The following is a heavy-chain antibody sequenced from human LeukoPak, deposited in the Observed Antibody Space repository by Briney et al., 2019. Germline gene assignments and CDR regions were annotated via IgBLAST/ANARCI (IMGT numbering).Heavy chain of an antibody. D-gene: IGHD3-22*01. CDR2: IYHSGST. J-gene: IGHJ4*02. CDR3: ARVRLGHNCYDSSGYYLDY. CDR1: GYSISSGYY. V-gene: IGHV4-38-2*02. Sequence: SETLSLTCTVSGYSISSGYYWGWIRQPTGKGLEWIGSIYHSGSTYYNPSLKSRVTISVDTSKNQFSLKVSSVTAADTAVYYCARVRLGHNCYDSSGYYLDYWGQGTLVTVSS.